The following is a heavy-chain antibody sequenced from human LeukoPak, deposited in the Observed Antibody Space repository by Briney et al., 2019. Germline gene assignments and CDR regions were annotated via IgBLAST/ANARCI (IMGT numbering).Heavy chain of an antibody. Sequence: GGSLRLSCAASGLTFSSYVMHWVRQAPGKGLEWVAVISYDGSNKYYADSVKGRFTISRDNSKNILYLQMNSLRVEDTAVYYCAREGRGFYYYYMDVWGKGTTVTVSS. D-gene: IGHD3-10*01. CDR2: ISYDGSNK. CDR1: GLTFSSYV. V-gene: IGHV3-30-3*01. J-gene: IGHJ6*03. CDR3: AREGRGFYYYYMDV.